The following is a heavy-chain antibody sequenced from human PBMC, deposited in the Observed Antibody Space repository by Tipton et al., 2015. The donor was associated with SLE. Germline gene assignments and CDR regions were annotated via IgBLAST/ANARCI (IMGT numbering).Heavy chain of an antibody. D-gene: IGHD3-3*01. CDR2: ISYDGSNK. CDR3: AREEVIMNAFDI. Sequence: SLRLSCAASGFTFSIYAVHWVRQAPGKGLEWVAVISYDGSNKYYADSVKGRFTISRDNSKNTLYLQMNSLRAEDTAVYYCAREEVIMNAFDIWGQGTRVTVSS. V-gene: IGHV3-30*04. CDR1: GFTFSIYA. J-gene: IGHJ3*02.